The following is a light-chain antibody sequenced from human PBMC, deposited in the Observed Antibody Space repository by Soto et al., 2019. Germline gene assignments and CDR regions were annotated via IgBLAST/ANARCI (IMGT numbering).Light chain of an antibody. CDR1: QNVSSSY. J-gene: IGKJ1*01. CDR3: QQYGSSPRT. CDR2: GAS. V-gene: IGKV3-20*01. Sequence: EIVLTQSPGTLSLSPGERANLSCRASQNVSSSYLAWYQQKPGQAPRLLIYGASSRATGIPDRFSGSGSGTDFTLTISRLEPEDFAVYYCQQYGSSPRTFGQGTKVEIK.